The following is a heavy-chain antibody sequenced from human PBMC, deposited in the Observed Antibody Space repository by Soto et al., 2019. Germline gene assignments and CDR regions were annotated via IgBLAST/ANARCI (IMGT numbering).Heavy chain of an antibody. Sequence: SETLSLTWIVSGGSISSISYYWGWIRQPPGKGLEWIGSIYYSGSTYSNPSLKSRVTISVDTSKNQFSLKLSSVTAADTAVYYCARPHFCTSTSCYEAFDYWGQGTLVTVSS. CDR3: ARPHFCTSTSCYEAFDY. V-gene: IGHV4-39*01. CDR2: IYYSGST. J-gene: IGHJ4*02. D-gene: IGHD2-2*01. CDR1: GGSISSISYY.